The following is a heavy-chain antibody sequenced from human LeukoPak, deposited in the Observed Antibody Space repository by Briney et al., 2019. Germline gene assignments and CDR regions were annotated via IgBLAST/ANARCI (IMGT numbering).Heavy chain of an antibody. D-gene: IGHD3-3*01. Sequence: SQTLSLTCTVSGGSISSGDYYWSWIRQPPGKGLEWIGYIYYSGSTYYNPSLKSRVTISVDTSKNQFSLKLSSVTAADTAVYYCARVYVYRASIFGVVLSRGGYAFDNWGQGTMVTVSS. V-gene: IGHV4-30-4*08. CDR1: GGSISSGDYY. J-gene: IGHJ3*02. CDR2: IYYSGST. CDR3: ARVYVYRASIFGVVLSRGGYAFDN.